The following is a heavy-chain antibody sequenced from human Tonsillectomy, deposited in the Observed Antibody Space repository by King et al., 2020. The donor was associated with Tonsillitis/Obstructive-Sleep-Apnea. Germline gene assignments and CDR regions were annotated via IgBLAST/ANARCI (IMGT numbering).Heavy chain of an antibody. V-gene: IGHV1-46*01. CDR1: GYTFTKYY. J-gene: IGHJ5*02. Sequence: QLVQSGAEVKKPGASVKVSCKASGYTFTKYYIHWVRQAPGQGFEWMGIINPSGGKTTYAQKFQGRVTMTTETSTNTVHMDLSSLRSEDTAVYYCAREGGGDSSAPRSWFDPWGQGTLVTVSS. CDR2: INPSGGKT. D-gene: IGHD3-22*01. CDR3: AREGGGDSSAPRSWFDP.